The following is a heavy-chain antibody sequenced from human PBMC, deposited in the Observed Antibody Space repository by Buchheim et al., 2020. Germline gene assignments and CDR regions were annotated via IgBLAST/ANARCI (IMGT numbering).Heavy chain of an antibody. Sequence: QVQLQQWGAGLLKPSETLSLTCAVYGGSFSGYYWSWIRQPPGKGLEWIGEINHSGSTNYNPSLKSRVTISVDTSKNQFSLKLSSVTAADTAVYYCARGRKSSSWYFRFDPWGQETL. J-gene: IGHJ5*02. CDR1: GGSFSGYY. CDR3: ARGRKSSSWYFRFDP. V-gene: IGHV4-34*01. CDR2: INHSGST. D-gene: IGHD6-13*01.